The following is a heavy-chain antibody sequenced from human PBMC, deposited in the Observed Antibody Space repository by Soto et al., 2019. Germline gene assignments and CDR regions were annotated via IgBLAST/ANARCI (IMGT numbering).Heavy chain of an antibody. CDR2: IAHDGINK. D-gene: IGHD6-19*01. V-gene: IGHV3-30-3*01. Sequence: QVRLVESGGGVVQPGRSLRLSCTASGVSFSSYAMYWFRQPPGKGLEWVAVIAHDGINKHYADSVKGRVTVSRDNSNPSLDLQLNILRGEDTAMSYCARDMYSSDYFVKWFEPWGQGTLVTVSS. CDR1: GVSFSSYA. CDR3: ARDMYSSDYFVKWFEP. J-gene: IGHJ5*02.